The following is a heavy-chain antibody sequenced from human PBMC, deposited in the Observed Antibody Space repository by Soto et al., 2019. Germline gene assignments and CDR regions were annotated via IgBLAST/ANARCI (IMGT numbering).Heavy chain of an antibody. J-gene: IGHJ4*02. CDR1: GFTFSSYG. CDR2: IPYDGSNK. CDR3: AKDQDIVVVVAATAFDY. Sequence: GGSLRLSCAASGFTFSSYGMHWVRQAPGKGLEWVAVIPYDGSNKYYADSVKGRFTISGDNSKNTLYLQMNSLRAEDTAVYYCAKDQDIVVVVAATAFDYWGQGTLVTVSS. D-gene: IGHD2-15*01. V-gene: IGHV3-30*18.